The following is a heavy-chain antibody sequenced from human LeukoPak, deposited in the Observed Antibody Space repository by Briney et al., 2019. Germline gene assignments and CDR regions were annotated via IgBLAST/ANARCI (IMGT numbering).Heavy chain of an antibody. J-gene: IGHJ3*02. CDR1: GGSISSYY. D-gene: IGHD6-19*01. V-gene: IGHV4-59*08. Sequence: SETLSLTCTVSGGSISSYYWSWIRQPPGKGLEWIGYIYYSGSTNYNPSLKSRVTISVDTSKNQFSLKLGSVTAADTAVYYCARPGYRSGFTNDAFDIWGQGTMVTVSS. CDR3: ARPGYRSGFTNDAFDI. CDR2: IYYSGST.